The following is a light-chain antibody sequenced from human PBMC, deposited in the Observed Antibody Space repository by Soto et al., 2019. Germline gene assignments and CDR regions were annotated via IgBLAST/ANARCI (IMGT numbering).Light chain of an antibody. Sequence: QSALTQPASVSGSPGQSITISCTGTSSDVGGYNYVSWYQQHPGKAPKLMIYDVSNRPSGVSNRFSGSKSGNTASLTISGLQAEDEADYYCSSYTSSSNWVFGGGTKPPS. CDR3: SSYTSSSNWV. CDR2: DVS. V-gene: IGLV2-14*01. J-gene: IGLJ3*02. CDR1: SSDVGGYNY.